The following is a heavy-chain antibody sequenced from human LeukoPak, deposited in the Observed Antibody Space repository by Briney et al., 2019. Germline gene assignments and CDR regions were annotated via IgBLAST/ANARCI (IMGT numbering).Heavy chain of an antibody. Sequence: GGSLRLSCAASGFTFRSYSMNWVRQAPGKGLEWVSAIDPSSTYIYYADSVKGRFTISRDNAENSLYHQMNSLRVEDTAVYYCARAFATRYYYMDVWGKGTAVTVSS. CDR1: GFTFRSYS. D-gene: IGHD5-12*01. V-gene: IGHV3-21*01. J-gene: IGHJ6*03. CDR3: ARAFATRYYYMDV. CDR2: IDPSSTYI.